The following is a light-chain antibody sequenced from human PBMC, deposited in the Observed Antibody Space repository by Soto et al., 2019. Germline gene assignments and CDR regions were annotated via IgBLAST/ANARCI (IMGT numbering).Light chain of an antibody. J-gene: IGKJ1*01. CDR2: AAS. V-gene: IGKV1-39*01. CDR3: QQSYSTPRT. CDR1: QSISSY. Sequence: DIQMTQSPSSLSASVGDRVTITCRASQSISSYLIWYQQKPGKAPKLLIYAASSLHSGVPSRFSGSGSGTDFTLTISSLQPEDFATYYCQQSYSTPRTFGQGTKVDI.